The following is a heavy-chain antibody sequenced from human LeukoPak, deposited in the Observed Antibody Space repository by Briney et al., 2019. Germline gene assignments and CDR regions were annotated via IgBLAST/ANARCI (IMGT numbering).Heavy chain of an antibody. CDR2: ISAYNGNT. V-gene: IGHV1-18*01. CDR1: GYTFTSYG. J-gene: IGHJ4*02. Sequence: GSVKVSCKASGYTFTSYGISWVRQAPGQGLEWMGWISAYNGNTNYAQKLQGRVTMTTDTSTSTAYMELRSLRSDGTAVYYCARDPSRTTYYYDSSGYSHFDYWGQGTLVTVSS. D-gene: IGHD3-22*01. CDR3: ARDPSRTTYYYDSSGYSHFDY.